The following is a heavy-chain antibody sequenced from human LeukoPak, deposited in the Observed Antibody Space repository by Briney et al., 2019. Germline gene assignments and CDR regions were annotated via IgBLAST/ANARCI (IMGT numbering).Heavy chain of an antibody. CDR1: GFTFSSYA. V-gene: IGHV3-23*01. CDR2: ISGSGGST. CDR3: AKGPLAARYYYYGMDV. J-gene: IGHJ6*02. Sequence: GGSLRLSCAASGFTFSSYAMSWVRQAPGKGLEWVPAISGSGGSTYYADSVKGRFTISRDNSKNTLYLQMNSLRAEDTALYYCAKGPLAARYYYYGMDVWGQGTTVTVSS. D-gene: IGHD6-6*01.